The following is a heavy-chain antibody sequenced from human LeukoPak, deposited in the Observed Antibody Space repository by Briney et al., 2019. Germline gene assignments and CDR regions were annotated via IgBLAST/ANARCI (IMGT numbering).Heavy chain of an antibody. J-gene: IGHJ4*02. CDR2: ISGNGDKT. D-gene: IGHD1-1*01. Sequence: ASVQVSFKSSGYVFSNYGISWVRRAPGQGLEWMGCISGNGDKTDYAKNFQGRVTMTRDTSTSTAYMELRSLRSDDTALYYCARDIDWTFEYWGQGTLVTVSS. CDR1: GYVFSNYG. CDR3: ARDIDWTFEY. V-gene: IGHV1-18*01.